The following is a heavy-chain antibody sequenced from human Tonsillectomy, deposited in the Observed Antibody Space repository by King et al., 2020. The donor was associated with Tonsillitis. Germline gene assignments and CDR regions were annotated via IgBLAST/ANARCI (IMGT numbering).Heavy chain of an antibody. CDR3: TNLAYQSSGWSPIDY. CDR1: GFTFSNAW. CDR2: IKSKTDSGTT. V-gene: IGHV3-15*01. Sequence: VQLVESGGGLVKPGESLRLSCAASGFTFSNAWMSWVRQAPGKGLEWVGRIKSKTDSGTTDYAAPVKVRFTISRDDSKNTLYLQMNSLKTEDTAVYYCTNLAYQSSGWSPIDYWGQGTLVTVSS. J-gene: IGHJ4*02. D-gene: IGHD6-19*01.